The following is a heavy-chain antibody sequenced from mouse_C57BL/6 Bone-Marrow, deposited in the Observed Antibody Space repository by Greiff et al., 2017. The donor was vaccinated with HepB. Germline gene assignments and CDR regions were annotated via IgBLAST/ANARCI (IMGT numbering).Heavy chain of an antibody. CDR1: GYTFTTYP. Sequence: VQLVESGAELVKPGASVKMSCKASGYTFTTYPIEWMKQNHGKSLEWIGNFHPYNDDTKYNEKFKGKATLTVEKSSSTVYLELSRLTSDDSAVYYCARSYGYDYYAMDYWGQGTSVTVSS. CDR3: ARSYGYDYYAMDY. D-gene: IGHD2-2*01. CDR2: FHPYNDDT. J-gene: IGHJ4*01. V-gene: IGHV1-47*01.